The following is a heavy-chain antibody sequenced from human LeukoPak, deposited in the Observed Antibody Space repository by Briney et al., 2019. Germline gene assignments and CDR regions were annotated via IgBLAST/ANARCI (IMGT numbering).Heavy chain of an antibody. CDR3: AKGYGSGNYYSDY. D-gene: IGHD3-10*01. CDR2: ISSGGDK. J-gene: IGHJ4*02. Sequence: GGSLRLSCVASGFTFSGYAMNWVRQAPGKGLELGWVSSISSGGDKNYADSAKGRFTIPRDNAKNSLFLQLNSLRAEDTAVYYCAKGYGSGNYYSDYWGQGTLVTVSS. V-gene: IGHV3-69-1*01. CDR1: GFTFSGYA.